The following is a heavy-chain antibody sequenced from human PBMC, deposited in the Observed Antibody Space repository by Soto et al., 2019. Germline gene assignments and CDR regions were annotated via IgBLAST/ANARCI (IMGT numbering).Heavy chain of an antibody. Sequence: PSETLSLTCTVSGGSISSGDYYWSWIRQPPGKGLEWIGYIYYSGSTYYNPSLKSRVTISVDTSKNQFSLKLSSVTAADTAVYYCARGSSPPTGAFDPWGQGTLVTVSS. J-gene: IGHJ5*02. CDR3: ARGSSPPTGAFDP. CDR2: IYYSGST. V-gene: IGHV4-30-4*01. D-gene: IGHD1-26*01. CDR1: GGSISSGDYY.